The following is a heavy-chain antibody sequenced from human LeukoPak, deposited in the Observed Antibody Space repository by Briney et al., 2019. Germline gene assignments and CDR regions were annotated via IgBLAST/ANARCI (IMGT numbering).Heavy chain of an antibody. D-gene: IGHD1-1*01. CDR2: INPSGGST. J-gene: IGHJ6*03. V-gene: IGHV1-46*01. CDR1: GYTFTSYY. Sequence: ASVKVSCKASGYTFTSYYMHWVRQAPGQGLEWMGIINPSGGSTSYAQKFQGRVTITADKSTSTAYMELSSLRSEDTAVYYCARSGTSVTHYYYMDVWGKGTTVTVSS. CDR3: ARSGTSVTHYYYMDV.